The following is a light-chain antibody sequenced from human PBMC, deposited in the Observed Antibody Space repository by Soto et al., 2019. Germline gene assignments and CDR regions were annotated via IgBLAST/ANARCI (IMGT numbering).Light chain of an antibody. CDR1: QSVSSSY. Sequence: EIGLTQSPGTLSLSPGERATLSCRASQSVSSSYLAWYQQKPGQAPRLLIYGASSRATGIPDRFSGSGSGTDFTLTISRLEPEDFAVYYCQQYGSPPTFAPGTRVDI. CDR2: GAS. V-gene: IGKV3-20*01. CDR3: QQYGSPPT. J-gene: IGKJ1*01.